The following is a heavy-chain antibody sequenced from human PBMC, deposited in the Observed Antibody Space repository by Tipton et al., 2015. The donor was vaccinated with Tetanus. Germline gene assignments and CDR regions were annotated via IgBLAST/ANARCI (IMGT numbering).Heavy chain of an antibody. V-gene: IGHV4-31*03. CDR2: IYYSGST. Sequence: LVKPTQTLPLSCTVSGGPISSGGYYWSWIRQHPGKGLEWIGDIYYSGSTYYNPSLKSRVTLSVDTSKNHFSLKLNSVSAADTAVYYCARDQARGARGWNYFDYWGQGTLVTVSS. CDR3: ARDQARGARGWNYFDY. J-gene: IGHJ4*02. CDR1: GGPISSGGYY. D-gene: IGHD1-26*01.